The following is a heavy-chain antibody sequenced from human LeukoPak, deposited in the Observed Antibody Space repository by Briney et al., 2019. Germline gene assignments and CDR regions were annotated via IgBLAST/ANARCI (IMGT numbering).Heavy chain of an antibody. CDR1: GFTFSSHS. Sequence: GGSLRLSCAASGFTFSSHSMNWVRQAPGKGLEWVSSISSSSSYIYYADSVKGRFTISRDSSKNTLYLQMNSLRAEDTAVYYCAKGTGGGDVYWGQGTLVTVSS. CDR3: AKGTGGGDVY. V-gene: IGHV3-21*04. J-gene: IGHJ4*02. D-gene: IGHD3-10*01. CDR2: ISSSSSYI.